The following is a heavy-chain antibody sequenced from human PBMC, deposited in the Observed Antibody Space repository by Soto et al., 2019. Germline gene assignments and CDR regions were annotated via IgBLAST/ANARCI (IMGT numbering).Heavy chain of an antibody. V-gene: IGHV3-43*01. CDR1: GFTFDDYT. D-gene: IGHD3-3*01. Sequence: EVQLVESGGVVVQPGGSLRLSCAASGFTFDDYTMHWVRQAPGKGLEWVSLISWDGGSTYYADSVKGRFTISRDNSKNALYLQMNSLRTEDTALYYCAKALDVGEWLLGGMDVWGQGTTVTVSS. CDR3: AKALDVGEWLLGGMDV. J-gene: IGHJ6*02. CDR2: ISWDGGST.